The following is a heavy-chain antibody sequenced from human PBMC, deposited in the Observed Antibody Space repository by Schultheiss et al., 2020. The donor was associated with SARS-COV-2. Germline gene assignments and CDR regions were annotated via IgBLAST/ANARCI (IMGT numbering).Heavy chain of an antibody. V-gene: IGHV4-34*01. J-gene: IGHJ5*02. Sequence: SETLSLTCAVYGGSFSGYYWSWIRQPPGKGLEWIGEINHSGSTNYNPSLKSRVTISVDTSKNQFSLKLSSVTAADTAVYYCARGKEMATRRLKYNWFDPWGQGTLVTVSS. CDR3: ARGKEMATRRLKYNWFDP. D-gene: IGHD5-24*01. CDR2: INHSGST. CDR1: GGSFSGYY.